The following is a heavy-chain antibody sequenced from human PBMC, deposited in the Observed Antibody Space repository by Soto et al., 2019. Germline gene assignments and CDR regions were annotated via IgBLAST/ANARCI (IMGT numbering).Heavy chain of an antibody. V-gene: IGHV3-30-3*01. D-gene: IGHD3-9*01. Sequence: GGSLRLSCAASGFTSSSYAMHWVRQAPGKGLEWVAVISYDGSNKYYADSVKGRFTISRDNSKNTLYLQMNSLRAEDTAVYYCAREGVLRYFDWLTAQYYYYGMDVWGQGTTVTVSS. CDR1: GFTSSSYA. J-gene: IGHJ6*02. CDR2: ISYDGSNK. CDR3: AREGVLRYFDWLTAQYYYYGMDV.